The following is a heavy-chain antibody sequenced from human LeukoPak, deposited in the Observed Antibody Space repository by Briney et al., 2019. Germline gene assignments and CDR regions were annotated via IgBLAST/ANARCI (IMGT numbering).Heavy chain of an antibody. CDR2: VKSKTDGGTT. CDR3: TTGLYDILTGYTY. V-gene: IGHV3-15*01. Sequence: GGSLRLSCAASGFTFSNAWMSWVRRAPGKGLEWVGRVKSKTDGGTTDYAAPVKGRFTISRDDSKNTLYLQMNSLRIEDTAVYYCTTGLYDILTGYTYWGQGTLVTVSA. CDR1: GFTFSNAW. J-gene: IGHJ4*02. D-gene: IGHD3-9*01.